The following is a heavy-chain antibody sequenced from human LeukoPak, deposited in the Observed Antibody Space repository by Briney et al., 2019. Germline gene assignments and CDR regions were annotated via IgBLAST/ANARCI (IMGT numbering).Heavy chain of an antibody. V-gene: IGHV4-4*02. CDR3: ATRTTYGNPL. CDR2: ISRGGSL. D-gene: IGHD4-11*01. CDR1: GGSISSNGW. J-gene: IGHJ4*02. Sequence: SGTLSLTCTVSGGSISSNGWWTWVRQPPGKGLEWIGEISRGGSLNYKPSLKSRVTISLDNSENQLSLTLNSVTAADTAVYYCATRTTYGNPLWGQGTLVTVSS.